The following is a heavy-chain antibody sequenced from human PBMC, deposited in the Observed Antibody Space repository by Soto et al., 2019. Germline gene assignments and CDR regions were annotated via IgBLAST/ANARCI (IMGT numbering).Heavy chain of an antibody. CDR2: ISAHNGNT. D-gene: IGHD6-6*01. Sequence: QVHLVQSGAEVKKPGASVKVSCKGSGYGFTTYGITWVRQAPGQGLEWMAWISAHNGNTNYAQKLQGRVTVTRDTSTSTAYVELRSLRSDDTAVYYCARGRDGDYWGQGALVNVSS. CDR1: GYGFTTYG. V-gene: IGHV1-18*01. CDR3: ARGRDGDY. J-gene: IGHJ4*02.